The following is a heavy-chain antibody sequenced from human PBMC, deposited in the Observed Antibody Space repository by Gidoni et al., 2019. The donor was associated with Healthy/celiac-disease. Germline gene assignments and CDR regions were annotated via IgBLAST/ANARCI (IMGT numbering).Heavy chain of an antibody. CDR3: ARANTIFGVVMPFFWFDP. CDR1: GCSLSTSY. CDR2: IYYSGSP. J-gene: IGHJ5*02. D-gene: IGHD3-3*01. Sequence: QVQLQESGPGLVKPSETLSLTCTVSGCSLSTSYWSWIRQPPGKGLEWIGYIYYSGSPNYNPSLKSRVTISVDTSKNQFSLKLSSVTAADTAVYYCARANTIFGVVMPFFWFDPWGQGTLVTVSS. V-gene: IGHV4-59*01.